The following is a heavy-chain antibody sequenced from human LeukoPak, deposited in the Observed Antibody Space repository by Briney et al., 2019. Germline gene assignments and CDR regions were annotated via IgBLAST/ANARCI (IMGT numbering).Heavy chain of an antibody. CDR2: ISSSSSYI. J-gene: IGHJ3*02. D-gene: IGHD3-22*01. CDR1: GFTFSSYS. CDR3: ARGRKYYYDSSGLPGSAFDI. Sequence: KPGGSLRLSCAASGFTFSSYSMNWVRQAPGKGLEWVSSISSSSSYIYYADSVKGRFTISRDNAKNSLYLQMNSLRAEDTAVYYCARGRKYYYDSSGLPGSAFDIWGQGTMVTVSS. V-gene: IGHV3-21*01.